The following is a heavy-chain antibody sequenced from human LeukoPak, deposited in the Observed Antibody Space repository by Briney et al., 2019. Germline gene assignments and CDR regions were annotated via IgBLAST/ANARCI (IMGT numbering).Heavy chain of an antibody. CDR1: GVSISDYH. D-gene: IGHD1-26*01. V-gene: IGHV4-59*01. Sequence: SSETLSLTCSVSGVSISDYHWIWIRQPPAKGLEWMGYFSYSGSTRYNPSLKSRVTMSVDTSKYQFSLRLISVAAADTAVYYCARMYSGTSYYFDFWGQGTLVTVSS. J-gene: IGHJ4*02. CDR3: ARMYSGTSYYFDF. CDR2: FSYSGST.